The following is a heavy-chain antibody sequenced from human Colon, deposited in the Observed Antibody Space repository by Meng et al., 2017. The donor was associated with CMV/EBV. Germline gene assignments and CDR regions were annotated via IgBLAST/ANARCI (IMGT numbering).Heavy chain of an antibody. V-gene: IGHV3-7*01. Sequence: GGSLRLSCAASGLTFSSFWVSWVRQAPGGGLEWVAKIREDGSEGSYVDSVKGRFTISRDNAKNSVYLQMNSQRTEDTAVYYCASGYSSGWWLFDDWGRGTLVTVSS. CDR2: IREDGSEG. J-gene: IGHJ4*01. CDR1: GLTFSSFW. CDR3: ASGYSSGWWLFDD. D-gene: IGHD6-19*01.